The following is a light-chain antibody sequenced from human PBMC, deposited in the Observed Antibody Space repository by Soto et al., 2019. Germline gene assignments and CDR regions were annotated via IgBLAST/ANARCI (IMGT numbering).Light chain of an antibody. Sequence: DIQMTQSPSSLSASVGDRVTITCRASQSVSDYLNWYQQMPGESPKLLIYAASSLQSGVPSRFSGSGSGTDFPLTISSLQPEDFAIYYCQQSYNTPLTFGGGTKVEIK. CDR1: QSVSDY. CDR2: AAS. CDR3: QQSYNTPLT. J-gene: IGKJ4*01. V-gene: IGKV1-39*01.